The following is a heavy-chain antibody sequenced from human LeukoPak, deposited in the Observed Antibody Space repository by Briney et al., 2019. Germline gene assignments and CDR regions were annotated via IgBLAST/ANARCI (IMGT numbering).Heavy chain of an antibody. V-gene: IGHV4-4*07. J-gene: IGHJ6*03. Sequence: SETLSLTCSVSGGSFSNYFWSWVRQPAGKGLEWIGRIYPSGNTNYNPSLKSRVTLSVDTSKTHFYLSLSSVTAADTAVYYCAREDSGSYYNYYYFYMGVWGKGTTVTVSS. D-gene: IGHD3-10*01. CDR1: GGSFSNYF. CDR3: AREDSGSYYNYYYFYMGV. CDR2: IYPSGNT.